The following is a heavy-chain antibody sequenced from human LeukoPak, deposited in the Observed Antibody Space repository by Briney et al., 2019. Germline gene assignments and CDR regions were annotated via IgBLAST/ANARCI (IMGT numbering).Heavy chain of an antibody. D-gene: IGHD6-13*01. V-gene: IGHV3-30*18. CDR3: AKGQQQLVPFDY. CDR1: GFTFITYG. CDR2: ISYDGSYK. J-gene: IGHJ4*02. Sequence: GGSLRLSCAASGFTFITYGMHWVRQAPGKGLEWVAVISYDGSYKYYVDFVKGRFTISRDNSKNTLYLQMDSLTPEDTAIYYCAKGQQQLVPFDYWGQGTLVTVSS.